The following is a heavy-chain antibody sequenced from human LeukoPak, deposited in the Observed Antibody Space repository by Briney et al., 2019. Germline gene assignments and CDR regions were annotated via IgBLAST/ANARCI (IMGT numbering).Heavy chain of an antibody. CDR1: GYTFTGYY. D-gene: IGHD4-17*01. J-gene: IGHJ4*02. CDR2: INPNSGGT. CDR3: ARGLLIRRHTLGNFDY. Sequence: ASVKVSCKASGYTFTGYYMHWVRQAPGQGLEWMGWINPNSGGTNYAQKFQGRVTMTRDTSISTAYMELSRLRSDDTAVYYCARGLLIRRHTLGNFDYWGQGTLVTVSS. V-gene: IGHV1-2*02.